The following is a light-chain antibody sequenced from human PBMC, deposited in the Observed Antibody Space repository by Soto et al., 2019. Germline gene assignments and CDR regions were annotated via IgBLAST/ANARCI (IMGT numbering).Light chain of an antibody. J-gene: IGLJ1*01. V-gene: IGLV2-11*01. CDR3: CSYAGSYTHYV. CDR2: DVS. Sequence: QSVLTQPRSVSGSPGQSITISCTGTSSDVGGYNYVSWYRQHLGKAPKLMIYDVSKRPSGVPDRFSGSKSGNSASLTISGLQAEDEADYYCCSYAGSYTHYVFGTGTKLTVL. CDR1: SSDVGGYNY.